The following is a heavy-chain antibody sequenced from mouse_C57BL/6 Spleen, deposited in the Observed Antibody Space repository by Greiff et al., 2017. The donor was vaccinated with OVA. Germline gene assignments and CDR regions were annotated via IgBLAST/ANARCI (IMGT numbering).Heavy chain of an antibody. CDR1: GYAFSSYW. V-gene: IGHV1-80*01. Sequence: QVQLQQSGAELVKPGASVKISCKASGYAFSSYWMNWVKQRPGKGLEWIGQIYPGDGDTNYNGKFKGKATLTADKSSSTAYMQLSSLTSEDSAVDFCARELRVPGFDYWGQGTTLTVSS. CDR2: IYPGDGDT. D-gene: IGHD1-1*01. CDR3: ARELRVPGFDY. J-gene: IGHJ2*01.